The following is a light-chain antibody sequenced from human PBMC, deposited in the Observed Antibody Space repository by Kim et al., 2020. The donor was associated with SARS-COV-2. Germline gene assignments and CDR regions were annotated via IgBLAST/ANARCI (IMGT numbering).Light chain of an antibody. CDR2: GAS. Sequence: VSPGERATLSCRASQSVSSNLAWYQRKPGQAPRLLIYGASTGATGIPARFSGSGSGTEFTLTISSLQSEDLAVYYCQQYNNWPLTFGGGTKVDIK. J-gene: IGKJ4*01. V-gene: IGKV3-15*01. CDR3: QQYNNWPLT. CDR1: QSVSSN.